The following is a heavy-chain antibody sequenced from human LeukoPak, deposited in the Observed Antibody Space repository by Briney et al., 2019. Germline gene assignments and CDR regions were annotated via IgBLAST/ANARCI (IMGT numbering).Heavy chain of an antibody. CDR2: MNPNSDNT. D-gene: IGHD3-3*01. CDR1: GYTFTSHD. V-gene: IGHV1-8*03. J-gene: IGHJ4*02. CDR3: ARARGRGRYYYDFWSGHPADFDY. Sequence: ASVKVSCKASGYTFTSHDINWVRQATGQGLEWMGWMNPNSDNTGYAQKFQGRVTITRNTSISTAYMELSSLRSEDTAVYYCARARGRGRYYYDFWSGHPADFDYWGQGTLVTVSS.